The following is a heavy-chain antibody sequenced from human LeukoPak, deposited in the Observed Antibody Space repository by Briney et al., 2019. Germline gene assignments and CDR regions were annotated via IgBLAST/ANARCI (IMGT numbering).Heavy chain of an antibody. CDR1: GFSFSNCS. Sequence: GGSLRLSCAASGFSFSNCSMNWVRQAPGKGLEWVAVISYDESNKYYADSLKGRFSISRDNSKNTLYLQMNSLRGEDTAVYYCAKGLRLGKSSPLDYWGQGTLVTVSS. CDR2: ISYDESNK. J-gene: IGHJ4*02. CDR3: AKGLRLGKSSPLDY. D-gene: IGHD3-16*02. V-gene: IGHV3-30*18.